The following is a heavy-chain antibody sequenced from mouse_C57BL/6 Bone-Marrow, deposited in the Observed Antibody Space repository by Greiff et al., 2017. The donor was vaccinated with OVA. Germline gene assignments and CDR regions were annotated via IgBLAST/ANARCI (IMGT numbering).Heavy chain of an antibody. D-gene: IGHD3-2*02. V-gene: IGHV1-7*01. CDR1: GYTFTSYW. Sequence: QVQLQQSGAELAKPGASVKLSCKASGYTFTSYWMHWVKQRPGQGLEWIGYINPSSGYTKYNQKFKDKATLTADKSSSTAYMQLSSLTYEDSAVYYCARFYLRPDWYFDVWGTGTTVTVSS. J-gene: IGHJ1*03. CDR3: ARFYLRPDWYFDV. CDR2: INPSSGYT.